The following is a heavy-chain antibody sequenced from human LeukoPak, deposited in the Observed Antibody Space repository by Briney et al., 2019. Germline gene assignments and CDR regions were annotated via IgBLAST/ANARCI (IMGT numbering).Heavy chain of an antibody. CDR3: ARGSLGPAY. CDR1: GFTFTKYD. J-gene: IGHJ1*01. Sequence: PSGSLTLSCDVSGFTFTKYDMSWFRRPPGKGLEWVSSISRSGAYSHYAASVRGGFTISRATTNDTLFLQMTGLQVAATAIYYCARGSLGPAYWGRGTLVAVSS. D-gene: IGHD3-10*01. CDR2: ISRSGAYS. V-gene: IGHV3-20*04.